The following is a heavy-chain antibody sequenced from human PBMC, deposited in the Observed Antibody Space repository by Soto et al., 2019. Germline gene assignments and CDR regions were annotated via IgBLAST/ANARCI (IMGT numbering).Heavy chain of an antibody. CDR2: INPNGDST. Sequence: QVQLVQSGAEVKKPGASVKLSCKASGYTFTNYYIHWVRQAPGQGLEWMAIINPNGDSTNYAQKFQGRDTLTRDTSTSTVYMDLSSLKSEDTPVYYCARGLAAGDYWGQGTLFTVSS. D-gene: IGHD6-13*01. V-gene: IGHV1-46*01. J-gene: IGHJ4*02. CDR3: ARGLAAGDY. CDR1: GYTFTNYY.